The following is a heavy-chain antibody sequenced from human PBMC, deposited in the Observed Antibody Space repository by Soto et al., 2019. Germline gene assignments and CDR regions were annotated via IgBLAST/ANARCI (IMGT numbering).Heavy chain of an antibody. V-gene: IGHV3-23*05. D-gene: IGHD3-9*01. CDR3: FFWLPAPFDY. Sequence: EVQLLESGGRLVQPGQSLRLSCAASPVGFSGLGMSWVRQAPGKGLEWVSTIDNSGTRTHYADSVKGRFTISRDTSKYTLDWQMAYLRAEDRALFNGFFWLPAPFDYWGRGTLVTFPS. CDR1: PVGFSGLG. CDR2: IDNSGTRT. J-gene: IGHJ4*02.